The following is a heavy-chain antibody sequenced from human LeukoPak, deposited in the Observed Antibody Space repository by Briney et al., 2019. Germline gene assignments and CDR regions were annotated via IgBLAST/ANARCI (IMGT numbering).Heavy chain of an antibody. D-gene: IGHD2-2*01. CDR3: ARAADCSSTSCYLGAAFDI. V-gene: IGHV1-69*05. Sequence: ASVKVSCKASGGTFSSYAISWVRQDPGQGLEWMGGIIPIFGTANYAQKFQGRVTITTDESTSTAYMELSSLRSEDTAVYYCARAADCSSTSCYLGAAFDIWGQGTMVTVSS. J-gene: IGHJ3*02. CDR2: IIPIFGTA. CDR1: GGTFSSYA.